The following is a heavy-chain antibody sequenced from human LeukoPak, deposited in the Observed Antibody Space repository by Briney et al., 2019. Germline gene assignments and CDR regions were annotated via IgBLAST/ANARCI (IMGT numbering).Heavy chain of an antibody. CDR3: ARVYYGSGSYGMNFDY. CDR1: GGTFSSYA. J-gene: IGHJ4*02. D-gene: IGHD3-10*01. V-gene: IGHV1-69*04. Sequence: ASVKVSCKASGGTFSSYAISWVRQAPGQGLEWMGRIIPILGIANYAQKFQGRVTITADKSTSTAYMELSSLRSEDTAVYYCARVYYGSGSYGMNFDYWGQGTLVTVSS. CDR2: IIPILGIA.